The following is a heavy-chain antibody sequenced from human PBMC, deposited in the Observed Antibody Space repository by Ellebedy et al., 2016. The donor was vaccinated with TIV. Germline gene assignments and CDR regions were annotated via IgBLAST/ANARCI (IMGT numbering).Heavy chain of an antibody. D-gene: IGHD1-1*01. CDR3: ARGGGYFIDY. V-gene: IGHV4/OR15-8*01. J-gene: IGHJ4*02. Sequence: MPSETLSLTCVVSGGSVSSENWWNWVRQPPGKGLEWIGETYHSGSANYNPSLKSRVTISLDKSNNQVSLKLTSVTAADTAVYYCARGGGYFIDYWGQGTLVTVSS. CDR2: TYHSGSA. CDR1: GGSVSSENW.